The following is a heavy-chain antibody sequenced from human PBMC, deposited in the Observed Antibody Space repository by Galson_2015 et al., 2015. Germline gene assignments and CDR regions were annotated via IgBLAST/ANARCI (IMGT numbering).Heavy chain of an antibody. CDR2: ISGGGGST. J-gene: IGHJ5*02. D-gene: IGHD1-1*01. V-gene: IGHV3-23*01. CDR1: GFTFSSYA. CDR3: AKEGDKWNDLAQATWFDP. Sequence: SLRLSCAASGFTFSSYAMNWVRQAPGKGLEWVSAISGGGGSTYYADSVKGQFTISRYNSKDTLYLQLNSLRAEGTALDYCAKEGDKWNDLAQATWFDPWGQGTLVTVSS.